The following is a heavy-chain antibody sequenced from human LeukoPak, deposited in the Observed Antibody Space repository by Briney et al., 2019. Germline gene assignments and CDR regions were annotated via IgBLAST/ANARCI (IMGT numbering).Heavy chain of an antibody. Sequence: GESLKISCKGSGYSFTSYWIGWVRQMPGKGLEWMGIIYPGDSDTRYSPSFQGQVTISADKSISTAYLQWSSLKASDTAMYYCARWVVTDWEPFYFDYWGQGTLVTVSS. CDR3: ARWVVTDWEPFYFDY. D-gene: IGHD2-21*02. V-gene: IGHV5-51*01. CDR1: GYSFTSYW. J-gene: IGHJ4*02. CDR2: IYPGDSDT.